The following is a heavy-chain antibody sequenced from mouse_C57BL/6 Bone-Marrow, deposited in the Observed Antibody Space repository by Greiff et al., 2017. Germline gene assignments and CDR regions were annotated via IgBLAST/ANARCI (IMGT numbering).Heavy chain of an antibody. CDR2: IYPGSGNT. Sequence: VQLQESGAELVRPGASVKLSCKASGYTFTDYYINWVKQRPGQGLEWIARIYPGSGNTYYNEKFKGKATLTAEKSSSTAYMQLSSLTSEDSAVYFCARRRCFDCWGQGTTLTVSS. V-gene: IGHV1-76*01. CDR3: ARRRCFDC. J-gene: IGHJ2*01. CDR1: GYTFTDYY.